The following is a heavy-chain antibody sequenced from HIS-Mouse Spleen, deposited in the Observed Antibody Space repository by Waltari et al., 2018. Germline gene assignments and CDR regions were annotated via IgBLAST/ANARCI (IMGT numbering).Heavy chain of an antibody. V-gene: IGHV1-8*01. J-gene: IGHJ6*02. CDR1: GYPFTSYD. D-gene: IGHD6-19*01. Sequence: QVQLVQSGAEVKKPGASVKVPCKASGYPFTSYDINWVRPATGEGLEWTGWMNPNSGNTGYAQKFQGRVTMTRNTSISTAYMELSSLRSEDTAVYYCARGYSSGWYYYYYGMDVWGQGTTVTVSS. CDR3: ARGYSSGWYYYYYGMDV. CDR2: MNPNSGNT.